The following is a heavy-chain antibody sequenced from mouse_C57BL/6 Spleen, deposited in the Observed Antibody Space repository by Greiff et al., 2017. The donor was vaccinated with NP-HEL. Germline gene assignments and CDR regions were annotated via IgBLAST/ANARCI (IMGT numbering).Heavy chain of an antibody. V-gene: IGHV1-82*01. CDR1: GYAFSSSW. CDR3: ARASYYSNYVGWYFDV. J-gene: IGHJ1*03. D-gene: IGHD2-5*01. Sequence: VQLQQSGPELVKPGASVKISCKASGYAFSSSWMNWVKQRPGKGLEWIGRIYPGDGDTNYNGKFKGKATLTADKYSSTAYMQRSSLTSEDSAVYFCARASYYSNYVGWYFDVWGTGTTVTVSS. CDR2: IYPGDGDT.